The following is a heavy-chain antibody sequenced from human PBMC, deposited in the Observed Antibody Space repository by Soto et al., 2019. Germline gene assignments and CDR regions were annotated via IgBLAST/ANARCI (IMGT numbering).Heavy chain of an antibody. J-gene: IGHJ5*02. CDR2: INAHSGGT. Sequence: QVQLVQSGAAVKKPGASVKVSCKASGFSFTGYYIHWLRQAPGQGLEWMGWINAHSGGTEYAQKFLGRVTLTRDTSIATAYLTLTSLTSDDTALYYCAKDLTRQLAYWLDPCGQGTQVTVSS. CDR3: AKDLTRQLAYWLDP. CDR1: GFSFTGYY. V-gene: IGHV1-2*02. D-gene: IGHD6-6*01.